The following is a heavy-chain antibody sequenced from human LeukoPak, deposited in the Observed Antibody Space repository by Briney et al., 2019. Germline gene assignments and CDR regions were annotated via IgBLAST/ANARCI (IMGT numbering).Heavy chain of an antibody. J-gene: IGHJ4*02. CDR3: ATYGSGSYYNFWAGEYYFDY. D-gene: IGHD3-10*01. Sequence: SETLSLTCAVYGGSFSGYYWSWIRQPPGKGLEWIGEINHSGSTNYNPSLKSRVTISVDTSKNQFSLKLSSVTAADTAVYYCATYGSGSYYNFWAGEYYFDYWGQGTLVTVSS. CDR1: GGSFSGYY. CDR2: INHSGST. V-gene: IGHV4-34*01.